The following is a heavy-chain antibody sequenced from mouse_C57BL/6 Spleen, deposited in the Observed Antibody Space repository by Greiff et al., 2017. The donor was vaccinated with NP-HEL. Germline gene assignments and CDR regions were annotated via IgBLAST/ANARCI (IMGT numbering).Heavy chain of an antibody. D-gene: IGHD2-4*01. CDR3: TRAGIYYDYFDY. J-gene: IGHJ2*01. V-gene: IGHV5-9-1*02. CDR2: ISSGGDYI. CDR1: GFTFSSYA. Sequence: EVQRVESGEGLVKPGGSLKLSCAASGFTFSSYAMSWVRQTPEKRLEWVAYISSGGDYIYYADTVKGRFTISRDNARNTLYLQMSSLKSEDTAMYYCTRAGIYYDYFDYWGQGTTLTVSS.